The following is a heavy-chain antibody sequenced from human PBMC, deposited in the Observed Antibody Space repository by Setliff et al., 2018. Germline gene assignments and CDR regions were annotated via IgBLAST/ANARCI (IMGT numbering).Heavy chain of an antibody. D-gene: IGHD6-25*01. J-gene: IGHJ4*02. CDR1: GFIFNTHA. CDR3: ATDPPSSGWRLHD. Sequence: GGSLRLSCGASGFIFNTHAMHWVRQVPGKGLEWVAFLWYDGSNADYADSVKGRFTISRDNSKNMLYLQMNSLRAEDSAVYYCATDPPSSGWRLHDWGQGTLVTVSS. V-gene: IGHV3-30*02. CDR2: LWYDGSNA.